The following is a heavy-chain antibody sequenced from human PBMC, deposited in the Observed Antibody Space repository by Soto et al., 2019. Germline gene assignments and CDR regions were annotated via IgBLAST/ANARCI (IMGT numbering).Heavy chain of an antibody. J-gene: IGHJ4*02. Sequence: PGGSLRLSCAASGFTFSIYAMSWVRQAPGKGLEWVSAISGSGGSTYYADSVKGRFTISRDNSKNTLYLQMNSLRAEDTAVYYCAKLPRPPSRSIVLMVYGPSVWWGQGTLITVSS. CDR2: ISGSGGST. D-gene: IGHD2-8*01. V-gene: IGHV3-23*01. CDR3: AKLPRPPSRSIVLMVYGPSVW. CDR1: GFTFSIYA.